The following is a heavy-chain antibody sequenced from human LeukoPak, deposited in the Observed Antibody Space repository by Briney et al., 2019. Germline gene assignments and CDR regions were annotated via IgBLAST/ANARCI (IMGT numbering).Heavy chain of an antibody. V-gene: IGHV1-2*02. CDR3: ARRYRRWGSNYYYYYMDV. CDR1: GYTFTVYN. D-gene: IGHD3-16*02. Sequence: GASVKLSCKASGYTFTVYNIHWVRQSPGQGHEWGGWLNPNSGGTNWAQKFQGRVTMTRDPSISTAYMELSRLTSDDTAVYYCARRYRRWGSNYYYYYMDVWGEGTTVTV. J-gene: IGHJ6*03. CDR2: LNPNSGGT.